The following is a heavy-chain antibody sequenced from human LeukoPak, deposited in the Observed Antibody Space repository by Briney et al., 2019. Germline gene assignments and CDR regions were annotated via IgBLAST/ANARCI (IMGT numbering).Heavy chain of an antibody. V-gene: IGHV2-5*02. CDR3: AHSIPTDGYKLNWFDP. J-gene: IGHJ5*02. Sequence: SGPTLVKPTQTLTLTCNFSGFSLTTYGVGVGWIRQPPGKALEWLALIYWDGDRRYSPSLKSRLTITKDTSKNQVVLTVTNMDPVDTATYYCAHSIPTDGYKLNWFDPWGQGTLVTVSS. CDR1: GFSLTTYGVG. CDR2: IYWDGDR. D-gene: IGHD5-24*01.